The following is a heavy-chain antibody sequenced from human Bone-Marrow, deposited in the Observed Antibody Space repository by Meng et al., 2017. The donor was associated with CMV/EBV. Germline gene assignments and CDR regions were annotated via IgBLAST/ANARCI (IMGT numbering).Heavy chain of an antibody. Sequence: GGSLRLSCAASGFTFSSYAMSWVRQAPGKGLEWVSAISGSGGSTYYADSVKGRFTISRDNSKNTLYLQMNSLRAEDTAVYYCARGVAGSGYFDYWGQGTLVTVSS. V-gene: IGHV3-23*01. CDR2: ISGSGGST. CDR1: GFTFSSYA. D-gene: IGHD3-22*01. J-gene: IGHJ4*02. CDR3: ARGVAGSGYFDY.